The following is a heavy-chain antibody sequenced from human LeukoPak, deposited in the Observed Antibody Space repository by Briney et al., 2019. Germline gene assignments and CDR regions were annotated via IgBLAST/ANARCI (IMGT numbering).Heavy chain of an antibody. D-gene: IGHD6-19*01. CDR1: GFTFSSYS. Sequence: GGSLRLSCAASGFTFSSYSMNWVRQAPGKGLEWVSSISSSSSYIYYADSVKGRFTISRDNDKNSLYLQMNSLRAEDTAVYYCARDFPSAVAPYFDYWGQGTLVTVSS. J-gene: IGHJ4*02. V-gene: IGHV3-21*01. CDR3: ARDFPSAVAPYFDY. CDR2: ISSSSSYI.